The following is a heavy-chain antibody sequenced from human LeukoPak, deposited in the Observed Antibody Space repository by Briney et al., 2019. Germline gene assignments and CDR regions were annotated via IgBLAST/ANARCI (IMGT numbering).Heavy chain of an antibody. D-gene: IGHD3-22*01. CDR2: MNPNSGNT. J-gene: IGHJ4*02. Sequence: ASVKVSCKASGYTFTSYGISWVRQAPGQGLEWMGWMNPNSGNTGYAQKFQGRVTMTRNTSISTAYMELSSLRSEDTAVYYCARGLDSSGYYTPYWGQGTLVTVSS. CDR1: GYTFTSYG. CDR3: ARGLDSSGYYTPY. V-gene: IGHV1-8*02.